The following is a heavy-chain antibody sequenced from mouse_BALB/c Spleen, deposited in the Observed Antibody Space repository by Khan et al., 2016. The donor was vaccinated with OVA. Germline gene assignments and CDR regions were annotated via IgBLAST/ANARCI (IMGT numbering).Heavy chain of an antibody. V-gene: IGHV14-3*02. CDR2: IDPPNGNT. CDR1: GFTFKDTI. Sequence: EVQLQQSGPELVKPGATVKLSCTASGFTFKDTIMHWLKHWPEQGLRWIGRIDPPNGNTKYDPRFQGKATITADTSSNTAYLQLSSLTSEDTAVYYCARMARKWGQGTTLTVSS. J-gene: IGHJ2*01. CDR3: ARMARK.